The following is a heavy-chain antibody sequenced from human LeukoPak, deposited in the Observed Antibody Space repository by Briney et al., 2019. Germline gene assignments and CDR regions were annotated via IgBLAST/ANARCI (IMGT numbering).Heavy chain of an antibody. CDR2: MNPNSGNT. CDR1: GYTFTSYD. Sequence: ASVTVSCTASGYTFTSYDINWVRQATGQGLEWMGWMNPNSGNTGYAQKFQGRVTMTRNTSISTAYMELSSLRSEDTAVYYCARTKMGVMGWFDPWGQGTLVTVSS. D-gene: IGHD3-16*01. J-gene: IGHJ5*02. V-gene: IGHV1-8*01. CDR3: ARTKMGVMGWFDP.